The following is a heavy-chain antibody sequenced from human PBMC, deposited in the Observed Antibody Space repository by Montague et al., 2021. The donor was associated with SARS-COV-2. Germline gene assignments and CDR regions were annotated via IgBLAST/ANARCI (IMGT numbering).Heavy chain of an antibody. J-gene: IGHJ6*02. CDR3: ASELHPSYYYGMDV. Sequence: SLRLPCAASGFTFSSYSLNWVRQAPGKGLEWVSSISSSSSYIYYADSVKGRFTISRDNAKNSLYLQMNSLRAEDTAVYYCASELHPSYYYGMDVWGQGTTVTVSS. CDR2: ISSSSSYI. V-gene: IGHV3-21*01. D-gene: IGHD4-11*01. CDR1: GFTFSSYS.